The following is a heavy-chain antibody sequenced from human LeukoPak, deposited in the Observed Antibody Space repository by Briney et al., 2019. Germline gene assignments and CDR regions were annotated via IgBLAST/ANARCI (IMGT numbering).Heavy chain of an antibody. CDR3: VRRDPGWNYFDY. Sequence: SGTLSLTCAVSGGSINSHYWGWIRQPPGKGLQWIGDIFYTGKNNYNPSLKSRVTISLDTSKDHLSLHLTFVLAADTAIYYCVRRDPGWNYFDYWGQGILVTVSS. CDR1: GGSINSHY. CDR2: IFYTGKN. J-gene: IGHJ4*02. D-gene: IGHD6-19*01. V-gene: IGHV4-59*08.